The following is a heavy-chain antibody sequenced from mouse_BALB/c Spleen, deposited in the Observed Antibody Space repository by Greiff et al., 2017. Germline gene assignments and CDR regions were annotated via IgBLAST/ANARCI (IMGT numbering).Heavy chain of an antibody. V-gene: IGHV5-6-5*01. Sequence: EVKLVESGGGLVKPGGSLKLSCAASGFTFSSYAMSWVRQTPEKRLEWVASISSGGSTYYPDSVKGRFTISRDNARNILYLQMSSLRSEDTAMYYCARGGDYGKTPFAYWGQGTLVTVAA. CDR2: ISSGGST. J-gene: IGHJ3*01. CDR1: GFTFSSYA. D-gene: IGHD2-1*01. CDR3: ARGGDYGKTPFAY.